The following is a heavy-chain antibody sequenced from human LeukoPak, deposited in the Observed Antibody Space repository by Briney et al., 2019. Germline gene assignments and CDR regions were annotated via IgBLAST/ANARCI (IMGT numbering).Heavy chain of an antibody. J-gene: IGHJ4*02. CDR3: ARGPTMEDLESLLGLYFDY. D-gene: IGHD3-3*01. V-gene: IGHV1-2*02. Sequence: ASVKVSCKASGYTFTGYYMHWVRQAPGQGLEWMGWINPNSGGTNYAQKFQGRVTMTRDTSISTAYMELSRLRSDDTAVYYCARGPTMEDLESLLGLYFDYWGQGTLVTVSS. CDR1: GYTFTGYY. CDR2: INPNSGGT.